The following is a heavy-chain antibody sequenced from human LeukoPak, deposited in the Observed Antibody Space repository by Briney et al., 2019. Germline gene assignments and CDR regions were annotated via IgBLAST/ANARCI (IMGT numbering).Heavy chain of an antibody. V-gene: IGHV3-15*01. CDR3: TTTALEDY. CDR2: IKSKTDGGTT. D-gene: IGHD3-3*01. CDR1: GFTFSNAW. Sequence: GGSLRLSCAASGFTFSNAWMSWVRQAPGKGLEWAGRIKSKTDGGTTDYAAPVKGRFTISRDDSKNTLYLQMNSLKTEDTAVYYCTTTALEDYWGQGTLVTVSS. J-gene: IGHJ4*02.